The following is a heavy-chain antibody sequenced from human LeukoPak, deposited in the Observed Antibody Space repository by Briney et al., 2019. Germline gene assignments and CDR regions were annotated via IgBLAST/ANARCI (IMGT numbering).Heavy chain of an antibody. D-gene: IGHD4-17*01. CDR1: GYTFTSYG. CDR2: INPNSGGT. Sequence: GASVKASCKASGYTFTSYGISWVRQAPGQGLEWMGWINPNSGGTNYAQKFQGRVTMTRDTSISTAYMELSRLRSDDTAVYYCARGPGYGDAAEGWFDPWGQGTLITVSS. V-gene: IGHV1-2*02. J-gene: IGHJ5*02. CDR3: ARGPGYGDAAEGWFDP.